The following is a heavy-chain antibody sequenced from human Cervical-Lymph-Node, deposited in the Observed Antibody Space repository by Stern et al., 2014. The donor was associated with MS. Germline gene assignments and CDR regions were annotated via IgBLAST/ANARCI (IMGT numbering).Heavy chain of an antibody. CDR2: ISYDGSHK. CDR3: AKDREVAIVRDYSGMDV. D-gene: IGHD1-26*01. Sequence: VQLEESGGGVVQPGRSLRLSCAASGFTFSNYGMHWVRQAPGKGLEWVAIISYDGSHKYYVDSVKGRFTISRDNSKNTLYLQVNSLRAEDTAVYYCAKDREVAIVRDYSGMDVWGQGTTVTVSS. J-gene: IGHJ6*02. CDR1: GFTFSNYG. V-gene: IGHV3-30*18.